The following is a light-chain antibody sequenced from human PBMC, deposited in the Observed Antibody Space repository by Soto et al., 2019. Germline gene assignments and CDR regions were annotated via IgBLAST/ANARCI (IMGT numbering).Light chain of an antibody. CDR3: TSYTSSGPWV. V-gene: IGLV2-14*01. Sequence: QSALTQPPSASGSPGQSITISCTGTSGDVGGYNYVSWYQLDPGKAPKLIIYEVNNRPSGVSNRFSGSKSGNTASLTISGLQAEDEADYYCTSYTSSGPWVFGGGTKLTVL. CDR1: SGDVGGYNY. CDR2: EVN. J-gene: IGLJ3*02.